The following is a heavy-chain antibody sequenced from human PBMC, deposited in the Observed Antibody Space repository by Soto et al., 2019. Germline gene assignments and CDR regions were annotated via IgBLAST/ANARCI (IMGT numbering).Heavy chain of an antibody. CDR1: GFTFSSYA. Sequence: GGSLRLSCAASGFTFSSYAMSWVRQAPGKGLEWVSAISGSGGSTYYADSVKGRFTISRDNSKNTLYLQMNSLRAEDTAVYYCAKDLGDPYYYGSGSYYNSQAEFDYWGQGTLVTVSS. CDR3: AKDLGDPYYYGSGSYYNSQAEFDY. J-gene: IGHJ4*02. D-gene: IGHD3-10*01. CDR2: ISGSGGST. V-gene: IGHV3-23*01.